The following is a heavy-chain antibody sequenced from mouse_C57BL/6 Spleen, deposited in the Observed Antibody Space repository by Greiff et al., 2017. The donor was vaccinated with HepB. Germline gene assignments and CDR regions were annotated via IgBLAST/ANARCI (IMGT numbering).Heavy chain of an antibody. CDR2: INYDGSST. J-gene: IGHJ1*03. CDR1: GFTFSDYY. V-gene: IGHV5-16*01. D-gene: IGHD1-1*01. CDR3: ARVEAVGGYFDV. Sequence: EVQLQESEGGLVQPGSSMKLSCTASGFTFSDYYMAWVRQVPEKGLEWVANINYDGSSTYYLDSLKSRFIISRDNAKNILYLQMSSLKSEDTATYYCARVEAVGGYFDVWGTGTTVTVSS.